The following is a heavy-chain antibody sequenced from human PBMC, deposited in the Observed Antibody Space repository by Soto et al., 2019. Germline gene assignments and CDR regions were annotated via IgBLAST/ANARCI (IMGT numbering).Heavy chain of an antibody. CDR2: ISAHNGNT. CDR3: ARGRYGDY. D-gene: IGHD1-1*01. V-gene: IGHV1-18*01. J-gene: IGHJ4*02. Sequence: QVHLVQSGAEVKKPGASVKVSCQGSGYAFTTYGITWVRQAPGQGLEWMGWISAHNGNTTYAQKLQGRVTVTRDTSRSTAYMELRRLRYDDTAVYYCARGRYGDYWGQGALVTVSS. CDR1: GYAFTTYG.